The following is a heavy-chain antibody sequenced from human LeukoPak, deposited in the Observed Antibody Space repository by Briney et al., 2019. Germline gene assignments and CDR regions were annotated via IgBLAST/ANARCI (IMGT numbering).Heavy chain of an antibody. CDR1: GFTFNAFG. CDR3: VRGWGSNVYASAFDV. J-gene: IGHJ3*01. Sequence: GGSLRLSCAASGFTFNAFGMHWVRQAPGKGLEWVTVIWHDGSHKDYADSVKGRFTISRDNSKNTLYLQMNDLRAEDTAVYYCVRGWGSNVYASAFDVWGQGTMVTVSS. V-gene: IGHV3-33*08. D-gene: IGHD3-16*01. CDR2: IWHDGSHK.